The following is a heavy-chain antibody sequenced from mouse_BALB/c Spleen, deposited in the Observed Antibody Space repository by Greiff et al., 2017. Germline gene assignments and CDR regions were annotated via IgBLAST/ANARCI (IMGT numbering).Heavy chain of an antibody. D-gene: IGHD4-1*01. Sequence: QVQLQQSGAELAKPGASVKMSCKASGYTFTSYWMHWVKQRPGQGLEWIGYINPSTGYTEYNQKFKDKATLTADKSSSTAYMQLSSLTSEDSAVYYCARLGIKLGRGAMDDWGQGTSVTVSS. CDR2: INPSTGYT. V-gene: IGHV1-7*01. CDR3: ARLGIKLGRGAMDD. CDR1: GYTFTSYW. J-gene: IGHJ4*01.